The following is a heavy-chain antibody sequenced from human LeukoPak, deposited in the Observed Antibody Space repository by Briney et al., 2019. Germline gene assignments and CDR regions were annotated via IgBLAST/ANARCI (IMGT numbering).Heavy chain of an antibody. Sequence: GASVKVSCKASGYTFTGYYIHWVRQAPGQGLEWMGWINTNTGNPTYAQGFTGRFVFSLDTSVSTAYLQISSLKAEDTAVYYCARAFQSLGGLSLPDYWGQGTLVTVSS. D-gene: IGHD3-16*02. J-gene: IGHJ4*02. V-gene: IGHV7-4-1*02. CDR1: GYTFTGYY. CDR2: INTNTGNP. CDR3: ARAFQSLGGLSLPDY.